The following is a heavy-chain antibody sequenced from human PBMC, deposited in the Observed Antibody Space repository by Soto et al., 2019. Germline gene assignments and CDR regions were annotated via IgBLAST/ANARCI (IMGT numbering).Heavy chain of an antibody. CDR1: GFTFSSYA. Sequence: GGSLRLSCAASGFTFSSYAMSWVRQAPGKGLEWVSAISGSGGSTYYADSVKGRFTISRDNSKNTLYLQMNSLRAEDTAVYYCEKERELQLWSSYGMDVWGQGTTVTVSS. J-gene: IGHJ6*02. CDR2: ISGSGGST. V-gene: IGHV3-23*01. CDR3: EKERELQLWSSYGMDV. D-gene: IGHD5-18*01.